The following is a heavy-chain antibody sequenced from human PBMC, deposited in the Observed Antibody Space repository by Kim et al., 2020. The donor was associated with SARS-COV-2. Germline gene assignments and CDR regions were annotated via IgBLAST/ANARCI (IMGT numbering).Heavy chain of an antibody. Sequence: GGSLRLSCAASGFTFSSYAMSWVRQAPGKGLEWVSVIYSGGSSTYYADSVKGRFTISRDNSKNTLYLQMNSLRAEDTAVYYCAKGEYYYDSSGYYLPFDYWGQGTLVTVSS. J-gene: IGHJ4*02. CDR3: AKGEYYYDSSGYYLPFDY. CDR2: IYSGGSST. V-gene: IGHV3-23*03. D-gene: IGHD3-22*01. CDR1: GFTFSSYA.